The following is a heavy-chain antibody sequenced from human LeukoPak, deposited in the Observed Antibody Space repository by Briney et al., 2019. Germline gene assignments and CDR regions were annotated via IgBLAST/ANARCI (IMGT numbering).Heavy chain of an antibody. J-gene: IGHJ6*03. V-gene: IGHV3-21*01. D-gene: IGHD2-21*01. CDR1: GFTFSSYI. CDR2: ISSSSSYI. Sequence: PGGSLRLSCAASGFTFSSYIMTWVHQAPGKGLEWVSSISSSSSYIYYADSVKGRFIISRDNAKNSMYLQMNSMRAEDTAAYYCAIVLSSSYSYYYYMDVWGKGTTVTVSS. CDR3: AIVLSSSYSYYYYMDV.